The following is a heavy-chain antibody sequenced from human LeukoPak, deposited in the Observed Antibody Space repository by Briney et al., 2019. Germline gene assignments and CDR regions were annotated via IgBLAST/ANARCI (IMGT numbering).Heavy chain of an antibody. V-gene: IGHV3-23*01. Sequence: PGGSLRLSCAAAAFTFSSYAMSWVRQAPGKGLEWVSAISGSGGSTYYADSVKGRFTISRDNAKNSLYLQMNSLRAEDTAVYYCARSSTSWSGGYYFDYWGQGTLVTVSS. CDR3: ARSSTSWSGGYYFDY. CDR1: AFTFSSYA. J-gene: IGHJ4*02. D-gene: IGHD2-2*01. CDR2: ISGSGGST.